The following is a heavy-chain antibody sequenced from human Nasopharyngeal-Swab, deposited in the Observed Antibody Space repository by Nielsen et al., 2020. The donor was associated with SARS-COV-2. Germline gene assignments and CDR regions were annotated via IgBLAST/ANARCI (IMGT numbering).Heavy chain of an antibody. D-gene: IGHD3-10*01. V-gene: IGHV3-21*01. J-gene: IGHJ6*02. CDR1: GFTFSTYS. CDR2: ISSSSSHI. CDR3: ARVTNVIYGMDV. Sequence: GESLKISCAASGFTFSTYSMNWVRQAPGKGLEWVSSISSSSSHIYYADSVKGRFTSSRDNAKNSLYLQMNSLRAEDTAVYYCARVTNVIYGMDVWGQGTTVTVSS.